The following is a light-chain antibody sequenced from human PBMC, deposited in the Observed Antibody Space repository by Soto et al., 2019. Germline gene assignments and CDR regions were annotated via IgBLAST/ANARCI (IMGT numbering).Light chain of an antibody. V-gene: IGLV2-14*01. CDR1: SSDVGGFDF. CDR2: EVT. Sequence: QSALTQPASVSGSPGQSITISCTGTSSDVGGFDFVSWFQRRPGKAPRLIIYEVTNRPSGISDRFSGSKSGNTASLTISGLQAEDEADYFCSSYSISTAYLFGTGTKVTVL. J-gene: IGLJ1*01. CDR3: SSYSISTAYL.